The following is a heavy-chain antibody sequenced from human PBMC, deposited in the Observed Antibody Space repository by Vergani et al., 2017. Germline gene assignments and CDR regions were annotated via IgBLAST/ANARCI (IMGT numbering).Heavy chain of an antibody. Sequence: EVELVQSGPEMRKPGESLKISCKYSESSFISNEIAWVRQMSGKGLQWMGNINPIDSKIAYSPSFQGQALMSLDKSITTAYLQWRSLKASDTAIYYCTRHVPCGDGACLHFDHWGKGTQVTVSS. CDR2: INPIDSKI. CDR3: TRHVPCGDGACLHFDH. V-gene: IGHV5-51*01. J-gene: IGHJ4*02. D-gene: IGHD2-21*01. CDR1: ESSFISNE.